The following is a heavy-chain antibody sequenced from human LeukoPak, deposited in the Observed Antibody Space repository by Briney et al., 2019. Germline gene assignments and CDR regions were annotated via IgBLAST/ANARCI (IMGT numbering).Heavy chain of an antibody. J-gene: IGHJ4*02. Sequence: GGSLRLSCAASGFTFSHYGMTWVRQAPGKGLEWVSAISGSGGSTYYAGSVKGRFTISRDNAKNSLYLQMNSLRAEDTAVYYCARGKVAAAAFDYWGQGTLVTVSS. V-gene: IGHV3-23*01. CDR2: ISGSGGST. CDR1: GFTFSHYG. CDR3: ARGKVAAAAFDY. D-gene: IGHD6-13*01.